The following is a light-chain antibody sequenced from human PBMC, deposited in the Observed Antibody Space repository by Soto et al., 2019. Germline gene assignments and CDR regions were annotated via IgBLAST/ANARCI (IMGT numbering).Light chain of an antibody. CDR3: QHYGSSPFT. CDR1: QSVNSRY. V-gene: IGKV3-20*01. Sequence: EIVLTQSPGTLSWSPGDRATLSCRASQSVNSRYLAWYQQKPGQAPRLLIYGASTRATGIPDRFSGSGSGTDFTLTISSVEPEDFAVYYCQHYGSSPFTFGPGTKVDIK. J-gene: IGKJ3*01. CDR2: GAS.